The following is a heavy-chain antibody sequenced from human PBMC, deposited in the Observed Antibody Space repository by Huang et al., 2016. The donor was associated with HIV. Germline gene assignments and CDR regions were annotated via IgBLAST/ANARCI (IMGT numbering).Heavy chain of an antibody. CDR1: GYTFSNYD. J-gene: IGHJ4*02. D-gene: IGHD2-15*01. V-gene: IGHV1-8*01. CDR3: ATLPPVNYGRSGGRVRDY. CDR2: MNPNSGNT. Sequence: QVQLVQSGAEVKKPGASVKVSCKASGYTFSNYDINWVRQAPGQGLEWMGWMNPNSGNTGYARKFQGRGTRTRSTAISTAYMELSRLRFEDTAVYYCATLPPVNYGRSGGRVRDYWGQGSLVTVSS.